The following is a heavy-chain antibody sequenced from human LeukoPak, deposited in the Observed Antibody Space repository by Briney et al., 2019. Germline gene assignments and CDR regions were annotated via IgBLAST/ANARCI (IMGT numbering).Heavy chain of an antibody. CDR3: ARGDASGYPDY. CDR1: GDSMNSSNW. CDR2: IYQGGGT. J-gene: IGHJ4*02. V-gene: IGHV4-4*02. D-gene: IGHD3-22*01. Sequence: SGTLSLPCAVSGDSMNSSNWWSWVRQSPGKGLEWIGEIYQGGGTNYKSSLKSRVSISVDKSRNQLSLKLTSVTAADTAVYYCARGDASGYPDYWGQGTLVTVSS.